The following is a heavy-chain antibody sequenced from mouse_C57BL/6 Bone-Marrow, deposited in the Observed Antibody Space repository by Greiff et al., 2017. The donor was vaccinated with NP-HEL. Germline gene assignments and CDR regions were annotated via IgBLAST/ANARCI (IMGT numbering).Heavy chain of an antibody. CDR3: ARLLTGTVYAMDY. Sequence: EVMLVESGGGLVQPGGSLKLSCAASGFTFSDYYMYWVRQTPEKRLEWVAYISNGGGSTYYPDTVKGRFTISRDNAKNTLYLQMSRLKSEDTAMYYCARLLTGTVYAMDYWGQGTSVTVSS. CDR2: ISNGGGST. D-gene: IGHD4-1*01. J-gene: IGHJ4*01. V-gene: IGHV5-12*01. CDR1: GFTFSDYY.